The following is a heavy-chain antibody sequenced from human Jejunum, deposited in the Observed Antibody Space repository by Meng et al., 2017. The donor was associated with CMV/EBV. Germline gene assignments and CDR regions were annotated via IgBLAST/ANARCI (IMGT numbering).Heavy chain of an antibody. CDR3: ARGWADIRFSGAMDV. J-gene: IGHJ6*02. CDR1: Y. CDR2: VSYNGNT. Sequence: YWSWIRQSSGKGLEWIAYVSYNGNTNYNPSLRRRVSISSDAAKNQFSLRLTSATTADTAVYYCARGWADIRFSGAMDVWGQGITVTVSS. D-gene: IGHD3-3*01. V-gene: IGHV4-59*01.